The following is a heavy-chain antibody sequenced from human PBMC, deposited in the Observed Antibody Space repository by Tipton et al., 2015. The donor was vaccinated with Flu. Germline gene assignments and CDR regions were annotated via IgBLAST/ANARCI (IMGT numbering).Heavy chain of an antibody. D-gene: IGHD3-22*01. CDR2: IYYSGST. V-gene: IGHV4-31*11. CDR3: ARVPSTSYEGGVFAI. CDR1: GGSISSDGYY. Sequence: TLSLTCGVSGGSISSDGYYWSWIRQHPRKGLEWIGGIYYSGSTYFNPSLKSRVTMSVDTSTNQFSLRLSSVTAADTAVYYCARVPSTSYEGGVFAIWGQGTKVTVSS. J-gene: IGHJ3*02.